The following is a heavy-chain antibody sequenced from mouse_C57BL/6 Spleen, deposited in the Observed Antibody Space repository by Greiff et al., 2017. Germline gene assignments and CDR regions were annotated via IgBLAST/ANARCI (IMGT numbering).Heavy chain of an antibody. CDR2: ISSGSSTI. D-gene: IGHD2-4*01. Sequence: EVKLVESGGGLVKPGGSLKLSCAASGFTFSDYGMHWVRQAPEKGLAWVAYISSGSSTIYYADTVKGRFTISRDNAKNTLFMQMTSLRSEDTAMYYCARKGIYYDYDGGSYYAMDYWDQGTSVTVSS. CDR1: GFTFSDYG. J-gene: IGHJ4*01. CDR3: ARKGIYYDYDGGSYYAMDY. V-gene: IGHV5-17*01.